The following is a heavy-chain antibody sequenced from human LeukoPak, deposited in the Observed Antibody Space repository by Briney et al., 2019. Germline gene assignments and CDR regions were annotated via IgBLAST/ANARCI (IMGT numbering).Heavy chain of an antibody. Sequence: GGSLRLSCAASGFTFSSYSMNWVRQAPGKGLEWVSSISSSSSYIYYADSVKGRFTISRDNAKDSLYLQMNSLRAEDTAVYYCARRASSSSLFDYWGQGTLVTVSS. CDR3: ARRASSSSLFDY. J-gene: IGHJ4*02. CDR1: GFTFSSYS. D-gene: IGHD6-6*01. CDR2: ISSSSSYI. V-gene: IGHV3-21*01.